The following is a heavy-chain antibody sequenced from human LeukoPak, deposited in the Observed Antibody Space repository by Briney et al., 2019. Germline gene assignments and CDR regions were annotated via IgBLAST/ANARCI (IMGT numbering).Heavy chain of an antibody. CDR1: GYTITNNW. D-gene: IGHD5-24*01. CDR2: INPSGTGT. V-gene: IGHV1-46*03. J-gene: IGHJ5*02. CDR3: ATDHSMANTAWWFDP. Sequence: ASVKVSCKASGYTITNNWMHWVRQAPGQGLEWMGVINPSGTGTSYAQKFQDRITMSRDTSRSTVYMELSSLRSEDTAFYYCATDHSMANTAWWFDPWGQGTLVTVSS.